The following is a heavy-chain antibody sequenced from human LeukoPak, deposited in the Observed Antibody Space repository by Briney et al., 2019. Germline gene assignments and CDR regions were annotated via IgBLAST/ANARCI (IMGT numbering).Heavy chain of an antibody. J-gene: IGHJ3*02. D-gene: IGHD5-24*01. CDR3: ARGLRWPSDAFDI. Sequence: GGSLRLSCAASGFTFSSYSMNWVRQAPGKGLEWVSSISSSSSYIYYADSVKGRFTISRDNSKNTLYLQMNSLRAEDTAVYYCARGLRWPSDAFDIWGQGTMVTVSS. V-gene: IGHV3-21*01. CDR2: ISSSSSYI. CDR1: GFTFSSYS.